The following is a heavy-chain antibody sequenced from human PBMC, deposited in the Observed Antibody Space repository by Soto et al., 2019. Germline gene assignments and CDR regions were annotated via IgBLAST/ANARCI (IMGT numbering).Heavy chain of an antibody. CDR2: INAANGDT. D-gene: IGHD6-13*01. CDR3: VRRHVSATGIDWFDP. Sequence: GASVKVSCKASGYTFTSYGISWVRQAPGQGLEWMGWINAANGDTKYSPKFQGRVTITRDTSASTAYMELSSLRSGDTAVYYCVRRHVSATGIDWFDPWGQGTLVTVSS. CDR1: GYTFTSYG. J-gene: IGHJ5*02. V-gene: IGHV1-18*04.